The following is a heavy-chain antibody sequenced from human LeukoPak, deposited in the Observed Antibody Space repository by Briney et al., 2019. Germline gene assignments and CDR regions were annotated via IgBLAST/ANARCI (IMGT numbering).Heavy chain of an antibody. Sequence: GGSLRLSCAASGFTFSSYWMSWVRQAPGRGLEWVANIKQDGTEKYYVDSVKGRFTISRDNAENSLYLQLNSLRAEDTAVYYCARDYLRLFDYWGQGTLVTVSS. V-gene: IGHV3-7*04. D-gene: IGHD3-10*01. J-gene: IGHJ4*02. CDR2: IKQDGTEK. CDR1: GFTFSSYW. CDR3: ARDYLRLFDY.